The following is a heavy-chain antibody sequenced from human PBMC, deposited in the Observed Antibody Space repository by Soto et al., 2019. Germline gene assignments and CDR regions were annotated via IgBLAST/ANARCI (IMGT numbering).Heavy chain of an antibody. CDR2: ISGYNGDT. V-gene: IGHV1-18*01. J-gene: IGHJ6*02. CDR3: AKNGQPPYYYYGMDV. CDR1: GYTFTRYG. Sequence: QGQLVQSGAEVKKPGASVKVSCKASGYTFTRYGISWVRQAPGQGLEWMGRISGYNGDTNYAQKFQGRVTMTVDTSTTTAFMELTSLTSDDRAVYYCAKNGQPPYYYYGMDVGGQGTTVTVSS. D-gene: IGHD2-8*01.